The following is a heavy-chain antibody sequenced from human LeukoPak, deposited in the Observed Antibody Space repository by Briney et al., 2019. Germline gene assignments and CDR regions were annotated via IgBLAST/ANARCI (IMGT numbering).Heavy chain of an antibody. CDR2: IIPIFGTA. V-gene: IGHV1-69*06. Sequence: ASVKVSCRASGGTFSSYAISWVRQAPGQGLEWMGGIIPIFGTANYAQKFQGRVTMTADKSTSTAYMELSSLRSEDTAVYYCARAAGPRYCSSTSCRNDYYYGMDVWGKGTTVTVSS. D-gene: IGHD2-2*01. J-gene: IGHJ6*04. CDR1: GGTFSSYA. CDR3: ARAAGPRYCSSTSCRNDYYYGMDV.